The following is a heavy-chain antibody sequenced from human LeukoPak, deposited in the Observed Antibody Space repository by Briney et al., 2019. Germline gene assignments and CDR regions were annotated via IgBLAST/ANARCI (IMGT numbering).Heavy chain of an antibody. CDR1: GGSISSYY. D-gene: IGHD5-18*01. V-gene: IGHV4-59*01. CDR3: ARVSKGYSYGPFDY. J-gene: IGHJ4*02. CDR2: IYYSGST. Sequence: SETLSLTCTVSGGSISSYYWSWIRQPPGKGLEWTGYIYYSGSTNYNPSLKSRVTISVDTSKNQFSLKLSSVTAADTAVYYCARVSKGYSYGPFDYWGQGTLVTVSS.